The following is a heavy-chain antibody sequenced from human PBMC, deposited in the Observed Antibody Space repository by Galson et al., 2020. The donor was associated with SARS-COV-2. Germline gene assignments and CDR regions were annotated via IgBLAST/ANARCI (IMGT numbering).Heavy chain of an antibody. CDR2: ISAYNGNT. J-gene: IGHJ4*02. V-gene: IGHV1-18*04. Sequence: ASVKVSCKASGYTFTSYGISWVRQAPGQGLEWMGWISAYNGNTNYAQKLQGRVTMTTDTSTSTAYMELRSLGSDDTAVYYCARGWAVAGTSPPDYWGQGTLVTVSS. D-gene: IGHD6-19*01. CDR1: GYTFTSYG. CDR3: ARGWAVAGTSPPDY.